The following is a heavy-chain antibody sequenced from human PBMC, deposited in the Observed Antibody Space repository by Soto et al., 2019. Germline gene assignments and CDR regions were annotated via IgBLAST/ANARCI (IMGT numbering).Heavy chain of an antibody. CDR3: ARVYCSSTSSPHYSSYGMDV. CDR1: GYTFTGYY. Sequence: ASVRVSCKASGYTFTGYYMHWVRQAPGQGLEWMGWINPNSGGTNYAQKFQGRVTMTRDTSISTAYMELSRLGSDDTAVYYCARVYCSSTSSPHYSSYGMDVSGQGTTVTVSS. V-gene: IGHV1-2*02. J-gene: IGHJ6*02. CDR2: INPNSGGT. D-gene: IGHD2-2*01.